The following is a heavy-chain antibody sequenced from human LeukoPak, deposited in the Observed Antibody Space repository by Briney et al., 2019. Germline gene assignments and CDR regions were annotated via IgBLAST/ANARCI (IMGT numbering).Heavy chain of an antibody. V-gene: IGHV3-43D*03. Sequence: GGSLRLSCAASGFTFDDYAKHWVRQAPGKGLEWVSLISWDGGSTYYADSVKGRFTISRDNSKNSLYLQMNSLRAEDTALYYCAKDGGIGYYYDSSGYYPFDYWGQGTLVTVSS. CDR1: GFTFDDYA. J-gene: IGHJ4*02. CDR3: AKDGGIGYYYDSSGYYPFDY. CDR2: ISWDGGST. D-gene: IGHD3-22*01.